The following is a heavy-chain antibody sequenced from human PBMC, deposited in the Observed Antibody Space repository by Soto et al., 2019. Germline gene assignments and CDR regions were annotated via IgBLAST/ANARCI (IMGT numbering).Heavy chain of an antibody. CDR3: ARHARYYDSSGYRTRLDY. J-gene: IGHJ4*02. D-gene: IGHD3-22*01. CDR2: IYPADSDT. Sequence: GESLKISCKGSGHSFTSYWIGWVRQMPGKGLEWMGIIYPADSDTRYSPSFQGQVTISADKSISTAYLQWSSLKASDTAMYYCARHARYYDSSGYRTRLDYWGQGTLVTVSS. CDR1: GHSFTSYW. V-gene: IGHV5-51*01.